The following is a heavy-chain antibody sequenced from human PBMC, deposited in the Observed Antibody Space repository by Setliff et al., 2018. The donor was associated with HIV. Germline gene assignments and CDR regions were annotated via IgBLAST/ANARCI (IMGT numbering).Heavy chain of an antibody. CDR2: IHYTGTT. J-gene: IGHJ5*02. CDR3: SRGTYYKGLDP. D-gene: IGHD3-10*01. V-gene: IGHV4-31*02. CDR1: GGSINTGGYY. Sequence: LSLTCVVSGGSINTGGYYWTWIRQVPGKGLEWIGSIHYTGTTNYNPSLESRLTISIDTSQNHFSLKLTSVTAADTALYFCSRGTYYKGLDPWGQGTLVTVSS.